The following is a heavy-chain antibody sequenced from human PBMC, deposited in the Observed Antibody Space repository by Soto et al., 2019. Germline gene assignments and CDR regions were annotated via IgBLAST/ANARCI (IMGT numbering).Heavy chain of an antibody. CDR1: GFTFSAYY. Sequence: QVQLVQSGAEVKKPGASVKVYCKASGFTFSAYYIYWVRQAPGQGLEWIGWINPNSGGTNNAQKFQGRVTMTRDTSTSTVYMELSALIPDDTAVYYCARSLLDEYSSSWRSAYYGMDVWGQGTTVTVSS. CDR3: ARSLLDEYSSSWRSAYYGMDV. CDR2: INPNSGGT. J-gene: IGHJ6*02. D-gene: IGHD6-13*01. V-gene: IGHV1-2*02.